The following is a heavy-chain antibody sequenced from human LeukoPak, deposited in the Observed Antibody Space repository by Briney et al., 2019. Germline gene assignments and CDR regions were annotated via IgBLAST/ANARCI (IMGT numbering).Heavy chain of an antibody. Sequence: ASVKVSCKASGYTFTGYYMHWVRQAPGQGLEWMGWINPNSGGTNYAQKFQGRVTMTRDTSISTAYMELSRLRSDDTAVYYRARAQQQTVVYYYMDVWGKGTTVTVSS. J-gene: IGHJ6*03. CDR1: GYTFTGYY. CDR2: INPNSGGT. V-gene: IGHV1-2*02. CDR3: ARAQQQTVVYYYMDV. D-gene: IGHD6-13*01.